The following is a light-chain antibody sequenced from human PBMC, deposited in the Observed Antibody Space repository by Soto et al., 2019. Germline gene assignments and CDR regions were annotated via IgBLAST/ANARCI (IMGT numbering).Light chain of an antibody. J-gene: IGKJ3*01. V-gene: IGKV3-15*01. Sequence: EIVMTQSPATLSVSPGERATLFCRASQSVSRNLAWYQQKPGQAPRLLIQGASTRATGIPARFSGSGSGTEFTLTISSLQSEDFAVYYCQQYNSWPVTFGPGTKVDIK. CDR3: QQYNSWPVT. CDR1: QSVSRN. CDR2: GAS.